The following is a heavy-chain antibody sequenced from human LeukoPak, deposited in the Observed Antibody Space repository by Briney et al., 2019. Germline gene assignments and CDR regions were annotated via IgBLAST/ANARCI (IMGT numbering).Heavy chain of an antibody. CDR2: IYYSGST. V-gene: IGHV4-59*01. CDR3: ARGRWLQLGAFDI. D-gene: IGHD5-24*01. Sequence: KPSETLSLTCTVSGGSISSYYWSWFRQPPGKGLEWIGYIYYSGSTNYNPSLKSRVTISVDTSKNQFSLKLSSVTAADTAVYYCARGRWLQLGAFDIWGQGTMVTVSS. J-gene: IGHJ3*02. CDR1: GGSISSYY.